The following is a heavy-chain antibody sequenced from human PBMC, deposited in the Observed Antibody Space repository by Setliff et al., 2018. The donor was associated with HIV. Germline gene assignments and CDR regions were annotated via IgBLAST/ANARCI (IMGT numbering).Heavy chain of an antibody. D-gene: IGHD6-19*01. CDR3: ARGRGWYGY. Sequence: SETLSLTCAVYGGSFSAYYWSWIRQPPGKGLEWIGEINYSGGTNYIPSLKSRVTISVDTSKNQFSLKLSSVSAADTAVYYCARGRGWYGYWGQGTEVTVSS. CDR2: INYSGGT. J-gene: IGHJ4*02. CDR1: GGSFSAYY. V-gene: IGHV4-34*01.